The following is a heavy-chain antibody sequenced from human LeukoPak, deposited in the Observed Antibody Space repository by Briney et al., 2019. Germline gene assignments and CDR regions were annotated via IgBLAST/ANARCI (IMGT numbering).Heavy chain of an antibody. Sequence: SGPSLVKPTQTLTLTCTFSGFSLSTSGRCVSWIRQPPGTALARLARIDWDDDKSYSTSLRTRLTISKDTSKNQVVLTMTHMDPVDTATYYCARSQQEISSVLYGMDVWGQGTTVTVSS. D-gene: IGHD6-13*01. CDR1: GFSLSTSGRC. CDR2: IDWDDDK. V-gene: IGHV2-70*11. CDR3: ARSQQEISSVLYGMDV. J-gene: IGHJ6*02.